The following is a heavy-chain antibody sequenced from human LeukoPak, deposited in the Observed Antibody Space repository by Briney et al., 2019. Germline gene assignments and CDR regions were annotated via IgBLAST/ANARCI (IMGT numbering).Heavy chain of an antibody. CDR3: ARSFVGTFSASNWFDP. J-gene: IGHJ5*02. CDR1: GGSISSYY. D-gene: IGHD6-6*01. Sequence: PSETLSLTCTVSGGSISSYYWSWIRQPPGKGLQWIGNIYHSGSSYHNPSLQGRVTMSVDTSKNQFSLQLNSVTAADTAVYYCARSFVGTFSASNWFDPWGQGTLVTVSS. V-gene: IGHV4-59*04. CDR2: IYHSGSS.